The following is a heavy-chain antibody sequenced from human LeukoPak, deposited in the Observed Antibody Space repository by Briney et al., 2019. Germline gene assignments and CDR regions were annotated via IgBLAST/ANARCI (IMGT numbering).Heavy chain of an antibody. Sequence: PGGSLRLSCAASGFTFSSYGMHWVRQAPGKGLECVALIWYDGSNKYYADSVKGRFTISRDNSKNTMYLQMNSLRAEDTAVYSCARELSPVVKYSFYSWGQGTQVTVSS. D-gene: IGHD2-15*01. CDR1: GFTFSSYG. CDR2: IWYDGSNK. CDR3: ARELSPVVKYSFYS. J-gene: IGHJ4*02. V-gene: IGHV3-33*01.